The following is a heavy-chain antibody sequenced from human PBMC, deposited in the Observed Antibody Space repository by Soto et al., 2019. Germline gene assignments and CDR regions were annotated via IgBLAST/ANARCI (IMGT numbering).Heavy chain of an antibody. CDR1: GLTLTNAW. J-gene: IGHJ4*02. Sequence: EVQLVESGGGLVKPGGSLRLSCAASGLTLTNAWMNWVRQAPGKGLEWVGRIKSKSDGETTDYAAPVKGRFTISRDDSESTRYLQVDSLKTEDTAVYYCTAGYCSGTNCYSANYWGQGTLVTVSP. CDR3: TAGYCSGTNCYSANY. CDR2: IKSKSDGETT. D-gene: IGHD2-15*01. V-gene: IGHV3-15*07.